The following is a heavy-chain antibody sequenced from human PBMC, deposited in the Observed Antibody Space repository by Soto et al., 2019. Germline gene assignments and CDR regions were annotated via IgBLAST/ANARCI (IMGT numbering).Heavy chain of an antibody. Sequence: ASVKVSCKASGGTFSSYAISWVRQAPGQGLEWMGGIIPIFGTANYAQKFQGRVTITADESTSTAYMELSSLRSEDTAVYYCAREGVIMYYFDYWGQGTLVTVSS. V-gene: IGHV1-69*13. D-gene: IGHD3-3*01. CDR1: GGTFSSYA. CDR3: AREGVIMYYFDY. CDR2: IIPIFGTA. J-gene: IGHJ4*02.